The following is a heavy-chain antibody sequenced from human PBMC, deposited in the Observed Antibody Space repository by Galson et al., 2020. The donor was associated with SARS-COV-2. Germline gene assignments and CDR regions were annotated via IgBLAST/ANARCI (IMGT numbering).Heavy chain of an antibody. D-gene: IGHD3-22*01. J-gene: IGHJ3*02. CDR3: ATVSMIVVAYDAFDI. CDR2: ISYDGSNK. CDR1: GFTFSSYG. Sequence: GGSLRLSCAASGFTFSSYGMPWVRQAPGKGLEWVAVISYDGSNKYYADSVKRRFTISRDNSKNTLYLQMNSLRAEDTAVYYCATVSMIVVAYDAFDIWGQGTMVTVSS. V-gene: IGHV3-30*03.